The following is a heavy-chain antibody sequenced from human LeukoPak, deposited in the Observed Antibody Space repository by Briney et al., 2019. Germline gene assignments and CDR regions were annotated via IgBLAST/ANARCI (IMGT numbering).Heavy chain of an antibody. CDR2: IYYSGST. D-gene: IGHD3-3*01. V-gene: IGHV4-59*01. CDR1: GGSISSYY. Sequence: SETLSLTCTVSGGSISSYYWSWIRQPPGKGLEWIGYIYYSGSTNYNPSLKSRVTISVDTSKNQFSLKLSSVTAADTAVYYCARGTIFGVAHYFDYWGQGTLVTVSS. CDR3: ARGTIFGVAHYFDY. J-gene: IGHJ4*02.